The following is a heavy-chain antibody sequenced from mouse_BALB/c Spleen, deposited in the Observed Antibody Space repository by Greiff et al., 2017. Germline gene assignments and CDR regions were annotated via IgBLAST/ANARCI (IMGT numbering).Heavy chain of an antibody. J-gene: IGHJ4*01. CDR1: GFTFSSFG. Sequence: EVKLMESGGGLVQPGGSRKLSCAASGFTFSSFGMHWVRQAPEKGLEWVAYISSGSSTIYYADTVKGRFTISRDNPKNTLFLQMTSLRSEDTAMYYCARGGVRPYYAMDYWGQGTSVTVSA. V-gene: IGHV5-17*02. CDR3: ARGGVRPYYAMDY. D-gene: IGHD2-14*01. CDR2: ISSGSSTI.